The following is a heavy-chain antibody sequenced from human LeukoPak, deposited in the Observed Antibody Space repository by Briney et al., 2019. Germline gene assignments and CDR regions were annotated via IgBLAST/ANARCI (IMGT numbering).Heavy chain of an antibody. Sequence: GGSLRLSCAASGFTFSSYSMNWFRQAPGKGLEWVSYISSSSTIYYSDSVKGRFTISRDNAKNSLSLQMNSLRAEDTAVYYCARELEIFGVVIIDYWGQGTLVTVSS. CDR3: ARELEIFGVVIIDY. CDR2: ISSSSTI. V-gene: IGHV3-48*04. D-gene: IGHD3-3*01. J-gene: IGHJ4*02. CDR1: GFTFSSYS.